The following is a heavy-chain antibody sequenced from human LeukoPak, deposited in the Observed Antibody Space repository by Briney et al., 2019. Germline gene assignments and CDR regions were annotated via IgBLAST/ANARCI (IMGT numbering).Heavy chain of an antibody. Sequence: SETLSLTCTVSGGSISSYYWSWIRQPPGKGLEWIGYIYYSGSTNYNPSPKSGVTISVDTSKNQFSLKLISVTAADTAVYYCARLRRHFCSSTSCSSLYYYYYMDVWGKGTTVTISS. CDR3: ARLRRHFCSSTSCSSLYYYYYMDV. CDR1: GGSISSYY. CDR2: IYYSGST. V-gene: IGHV4-59*12. J-gene: IGHJ6*03. D-gene: IGHD2-2*01.